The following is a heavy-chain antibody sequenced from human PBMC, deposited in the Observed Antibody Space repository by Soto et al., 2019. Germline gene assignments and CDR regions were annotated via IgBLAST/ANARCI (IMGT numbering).Heavy chain of an antibody. CDR2: IHYSGST. V-gene: IGHV4-59*04. D-gene: IGHD3-3*01. CDR1: GGSISSYY. CDR3: ARHSYDFWSGYFRYYFDY. J-gene: IGHJ4*02. Sequence: PSETLSLTCTVSGGSISSYYWGWVRQPPRKGMVWIGVIHYSGSTYYNPSLKSRVTISVDTSKNQFSLKLSSVTAADTAVYYCARHSYDFWSGYFRYYFDYWGQGTLVTVSS.